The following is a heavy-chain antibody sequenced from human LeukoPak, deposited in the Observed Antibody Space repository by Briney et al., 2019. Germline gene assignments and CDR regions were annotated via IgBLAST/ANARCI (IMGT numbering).Heavy chain of an antibody. CDR1: GFTFSTYA. CDR2: ISGTDGST. D-gene: IGHD2-2*01. V-gene: IGHV3-23*01. CDR3: AKAACTTSCYYNC. Sequence: GASLRLSCAASGFTFSTYAMSWVRQAPGKGLEWVSTISGTDGSTYYAGSVKGRFTISRDNSKNTLYLQMSSLRAEDTAVYYCAKAACTTSCYYNCWGQGTLVTVSS. J-gene: IGHJ4*02.